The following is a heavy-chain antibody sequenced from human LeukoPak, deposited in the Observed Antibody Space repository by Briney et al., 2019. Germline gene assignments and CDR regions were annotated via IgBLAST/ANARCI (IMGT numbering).Heavy chain of an antibody. CDR1: GFTFSDYY. V-gene: IGHV3-11*01. CDR2: ISSSGSTI. CDR3: ARERLYGDPDY. J-gene: IGHJ4*02. Sequence: GGSLRLSCAASGFTFSDYYMSLIRQAPGKGLEWVSYISSSGSTIYYADSVKGRFTISRDNAKNSLYLQMNSLRAEDTAVYYCARERLYGDPDYWGQGTLVTVSS. D-gene: IGHD4-17*01.